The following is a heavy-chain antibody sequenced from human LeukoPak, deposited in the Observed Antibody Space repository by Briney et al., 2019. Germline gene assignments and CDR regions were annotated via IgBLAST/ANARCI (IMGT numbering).Heavy chain of an antibody. J-gene: IGHJ4*02. V-gene: IGHV3-7*01. Sequence: GGSLRLSCAASAFTFSSYWMSWVRQAPGKGLEWVANIQQDGSEKFYVDSVKGRFTISRDNARNSLYLQMNSLRAEDTAVYYCARVEGGLLDYWGQGTLVTVSS. CDR2: IQQDGSEK. D-gene: IGHD3-16*01. CDR3: ARVEGGLLDY. CDR1: AFTFSSYW.